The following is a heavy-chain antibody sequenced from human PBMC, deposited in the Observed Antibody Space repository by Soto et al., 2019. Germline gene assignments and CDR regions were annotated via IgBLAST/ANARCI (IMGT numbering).Heavy chain of an antibody. D-gene: IGHD5-12*01. CDR2: IYPGDSDT. CDR1: GYSFTSYW. Sequence: EVQLVQSGAEVKKPGESLKISCKGSGYSFTSYWIGWVRQMPGKGLEWMGIIYPGDSDTRYSPSFQGQVTISADKSISTAYLQGSSLKASDTAMYYCARVKVANYYYYGMDVWGQGTTVTVSS. CDR3: ARVKVANYYYYGMDV. V-gene: IGHV5-51*01. J-gene: IGHJ6*02.